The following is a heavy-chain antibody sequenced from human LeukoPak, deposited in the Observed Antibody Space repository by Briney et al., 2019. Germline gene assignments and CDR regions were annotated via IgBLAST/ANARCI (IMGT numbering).Heavy chain of an antibody. CDR3: ARDLQLRGVRGVKMFDY. V-gene: IGHV1-8*01. D-gene: IGHD3-10*01. J-gene: IGHJ4*02. Sequence: ASAKVSCKASGYTLTSYDINWVRQATGQGLEWMGWMNPNSGNTGYAQKFQGRVTMTRNTSISTAYMELSSLRSEDTAVYYCARDLQLRGVRGVKMFDYWGQGTLVTVSS. CDR1: GYTLTSYD. CDR2: MNPNSGNT.